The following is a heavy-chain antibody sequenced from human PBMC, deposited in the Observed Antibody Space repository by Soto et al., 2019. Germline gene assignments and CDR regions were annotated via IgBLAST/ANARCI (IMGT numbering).Heavy chain of an antibody. CDR2: IYYSGST. V-gene: IGHV4-59*01. CDR1: GGSIRSYY. J-gene: IGHJ6*02. Sequence: SETLSLTCSVSGGSIRSYYWSWIRQPPGKGLEWIGYIYYSGSTNYNPSLKSRVTISVDTSKNQFSLKLSSVTAADTAVYYCARSYCSGGSCYLLGYYGMDVWGQGTTVTVSS. D-gene: IGHD2-15*01. CDR3: ARSYCSGGSCYLLGYYGMDV.